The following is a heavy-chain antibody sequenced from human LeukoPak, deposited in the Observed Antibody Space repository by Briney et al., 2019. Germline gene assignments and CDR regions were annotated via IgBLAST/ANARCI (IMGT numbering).Heavy chain of an antibody. V-gene: IGHV3-48*01. D-gene: IGHD4-17*01. CDR2: FTGSSTCDI. J-gene: IGHJ4*02. CDR3: ARATTVTTLGFFDY. CDR1: GFAFSRDS. Sequence: GGSLRLSCAASGFAFSRDSMNWVRLAPGKGLEWVPSFTGSSTCDISYADSVKGRFAISRDNAKNSLYLQMNSLRAEDTAVYYCARATTVTTLGFFDYRGQGTLVTVSS.